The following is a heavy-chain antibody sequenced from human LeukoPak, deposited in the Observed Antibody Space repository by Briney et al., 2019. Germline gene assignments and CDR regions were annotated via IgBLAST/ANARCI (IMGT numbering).Heavy chain of an antibody. CDR1: GFTVSSNY. CDR2: IYSGGST. J-gene: IGHJ3*02. CDR3: AREGNGYNYNDALDI. V-gene: IGHV3-66*02. Sequence: PGGSLRLSCAASGFTVSSNYMSWVRQAPGKGLEWVSVIYSGGSTYYADSVKGRFTISRDNSKNTLYLQMNSLRAEDTAVYYCAREGNGYNYNDALDIWGQGTMVTVSS. D-gene: IGHD5-24*01.